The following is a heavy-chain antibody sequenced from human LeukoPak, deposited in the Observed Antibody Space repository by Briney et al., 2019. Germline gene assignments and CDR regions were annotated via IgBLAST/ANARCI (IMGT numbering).Heavy chain of an antibody. CDR1: GGSFSGYY. J-gene: IGHJ4*02. Sequence: PSETLSLTCAVYGGSFSGYYWSWIRQPPGKGLEWIGEINHSGSTNYNPSLKSRVTISVDTSKNQFSLKLSSVTAADTAVYYCARTAIWLRYLDYWGQGTQLTVSS. CDR2: INHSGST. V-gene: IGHV4-34*01. D-gene: IGHD5-18*01. CDR3: ARTAIWLRYLDY.